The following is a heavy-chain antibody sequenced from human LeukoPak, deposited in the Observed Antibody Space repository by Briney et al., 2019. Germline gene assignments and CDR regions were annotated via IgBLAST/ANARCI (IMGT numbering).Heavy chain of an antibody. CDR2: IIPIFGTA. CDR3: ARDYDSSGYGSYFDY. CDR1: GGTFSSYA. Sequence: SVKVFCKASGGTFSSYAISWVRQAPGQGLEWMGGIIPIFGTANYAQKFQGRVTITADESTSTAYMELSSLRSEDTAVYYCARDYDSSGYGSYFDYWGQGTLVTVSS. V-gene: IGHV1-69*13. D-gene: IGHD3-22*01. J-gene: IGHJ4*02.